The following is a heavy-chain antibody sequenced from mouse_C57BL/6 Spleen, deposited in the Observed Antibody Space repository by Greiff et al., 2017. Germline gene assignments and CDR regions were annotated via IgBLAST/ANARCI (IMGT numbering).Heavy chain of an antibody. CDR3: ARKKKDYDYDDEAWFAY. CDR2: INPNNGGT. Sequence: VQLQQSGPELVKPGASVKISCKASGYTFTDYYMNWVKQSHGKSLEWIGDINPNNGGTSYNQKFKGKATLTVDKSSSTAYMELRSLTSEDSAVYYCARKKKDYDYDDEAWFAYWGQGTLVTVSA. CDR1: GYTFTDYY. D-gene: IGHD2-4*01. V-gene: IGHV1-26*01. J-gene: IGHJ3*01.